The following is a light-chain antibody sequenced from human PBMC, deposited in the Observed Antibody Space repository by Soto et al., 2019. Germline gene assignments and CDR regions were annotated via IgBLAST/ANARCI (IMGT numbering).Light chain of an antibody. V-gene: IGKV1-39*01. J-gene: IGKJ1*01. CDR3: QHYNSYSEA. Sequence: DAQMTQSPSSLSASVGARVPITCRASQSVSIYLNWYQQKPGKAPNLLISAASSLHSGVPSRFSGSGSGTDFTLTISSLQPEDFATYYCQHYNSYSEAFGQGTKVDIK. CDR2: AAS. CDR1: QSVSIY.